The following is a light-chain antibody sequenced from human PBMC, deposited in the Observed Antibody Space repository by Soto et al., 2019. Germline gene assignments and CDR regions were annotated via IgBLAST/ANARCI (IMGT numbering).Light chain of an antibody. J-gene: IGKJ1*01. CDR1: QSVSSN. Sequence: EIVMTQSPATLSVSPGERATLSCRASQSVSSNLARYQQKPGQAPRLLMYGASTRATGLPDRFSGSGSGTEFTLTISSLQSEDLAVYYCQQHNNWPPWTFGQGTKVEIK. CDR2: GAS. CDR3: QQHNNWPPWT. V-gene: IGKV3-15*01.